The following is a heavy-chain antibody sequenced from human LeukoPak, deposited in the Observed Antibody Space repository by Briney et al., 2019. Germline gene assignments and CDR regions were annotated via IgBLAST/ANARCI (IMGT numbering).Heavy chain of an antibody. J-gene: IGHJ4*02. CDR1: GFTFTNYG. V-gene: IGHV3-30*19. Sequence: GGSLRLPCAASGFTFTNYGIHWVRQAPGKGLGWVAVISNDGSDKYYADSVKGRFTISRDNSKNTLYLQINSLRAEDTAVYYCARDFDSSGYYYVDYWGQGTLVTVSS. CDR3: ARDFDSSGYYYVDY. CDR2: ISNDGSDK. D-gene: IGHD3-22*01.